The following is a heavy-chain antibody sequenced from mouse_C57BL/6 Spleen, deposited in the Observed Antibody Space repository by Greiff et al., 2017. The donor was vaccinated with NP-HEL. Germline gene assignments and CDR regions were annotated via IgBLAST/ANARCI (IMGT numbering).Heavy chain of an antibody. CDR1: GYSFTGYY. J-gene: IGHJ3*01. Sequence: EVKLQQSGPELVKPGASVKISCKASGYSFTGYYMNWVKQSPEKSLEWIGEINPSTGGTTYNQKFKAKATLTVDKSSSTAYMQLKSLTSEDSAVYYCARPSARFAYWGQGTLVTVSA. D-gene: IGHD3-2*02. CDR3: ARPSARFAY. CDR2: INPSTGGT. V-gene: IGHV1-42*01.